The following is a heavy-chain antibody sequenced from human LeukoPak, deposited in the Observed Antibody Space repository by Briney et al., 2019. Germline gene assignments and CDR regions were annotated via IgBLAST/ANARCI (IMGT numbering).Heavy chain of an antibody. CDR2: ISWNGGSI. CDR1: GFTFDGYA. CDR3: AKAPGMVTAISH. Sequence: SLRLSCVASGFTFDGYAMYWVRQAPGKGLEGVSSISWNGGSIGYADSVKGRFTISRDNAKNSLYLQMNSLRAEDTALYYCAKAPGMVTAISHWGQGTLVTVSS. V-gene: IGHV3-9*01. J-gene: IGHJ4*02. D-gene: IGHD2-21*02.